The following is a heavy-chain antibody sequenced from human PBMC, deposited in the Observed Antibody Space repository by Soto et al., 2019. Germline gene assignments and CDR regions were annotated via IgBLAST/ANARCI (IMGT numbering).Heavy chain of an antibody. CDR3: AKDQRYGGNTWDY. CDR2: ISGSGGST. V-gene: IGHV3-23*01. CDR1: GFTFSSYA. D-gene: IGHD2-15*01. J-gene: IGHJ4*02. Sequence: GSLRLSCAASGFTFSSYAMSWVRQAPGKGLEWVSAISGSGGSTYYADSVRGRFTISRDNSKNTLYLQMNSLRAEDTAVYYCAKDQRYGGNTWDYWGQGTLVTVSS.